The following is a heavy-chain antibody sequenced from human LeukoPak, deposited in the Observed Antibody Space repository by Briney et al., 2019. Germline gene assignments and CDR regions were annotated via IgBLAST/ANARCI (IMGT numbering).Heavy chain of an antibody. V-gene: IGHV3-53*05. J-gene: IGHJ4*02. Sequence: PGGSLRLSCAASGFTVSSNYMSWVRQAPGKGLEWVSVIYSGGSTYYADSVKGRFTISRDNSKNTLYLQMNSLRAEDTAVYYCAKESSGSLRLLFDYWGQGTLVTVSS. CDR2: IYSGGST. CDR1: GFTVSSNY. CDR3: AKESSGSLRLLFDY. D-gene: IGHD1-26*01.